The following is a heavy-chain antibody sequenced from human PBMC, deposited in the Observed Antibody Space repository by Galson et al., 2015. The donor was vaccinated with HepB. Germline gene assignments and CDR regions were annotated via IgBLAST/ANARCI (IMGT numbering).Heavy chain of an antibody. CDR2: ISGSGVST. CDR3: AEPGGYFDSSGYYVIDY. J-gene: IGHJ4*01. V-gene: IGHV3-23*01. CDR1: GFTFSSYA. D-gene: IGHD3-22*01. Sequence: SLRLSCAASGFTFSSYAMSWVRQAPGKGLEWVSAISGSGVSTYYADSVKGRFTISRDNSKNTLYLQMNSLRAEDTAVYYCAEPGGYFDSSGYYVIDYWGQGTLVTVSS.